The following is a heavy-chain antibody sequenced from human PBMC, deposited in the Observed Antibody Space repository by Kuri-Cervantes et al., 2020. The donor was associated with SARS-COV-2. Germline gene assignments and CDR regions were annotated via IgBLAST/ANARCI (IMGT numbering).Heavy chain of an antibody. CDR3: AKFGVVTPDWYFDL. Sequence: GGSLRLSCAASGFTFSSYGMHWVRQAPGKGLEWVAFIRYDGSNKYYADSVKGRFTISRDNSKNTLYLQMNSLRAEDTAVYYCAKFGVVTPDWYFDLWGRGTLVTVSS. J-gene: IGHJ2*01. D-gene: IGHD3-3*01. CDR1: GFTFSSYG. CDR2: IRYDGSNK. V-gene: IGHV3-30*02.